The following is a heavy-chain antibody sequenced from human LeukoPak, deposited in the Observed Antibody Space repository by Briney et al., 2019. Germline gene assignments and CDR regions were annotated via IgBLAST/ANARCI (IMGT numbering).Heavy chain of an antibody. Sequence: SESLSLTCTVSGYSISSDYYWAWIRQPPGTGREWIGSIFHSRSSDYNPSLKGRVTISIDTSKNKSPLRLSSVSAADSAVYYCARIYYDSSGYYYKGPFVYWGDGNLVTVSS. V-gene: IGHV4-38-2*02. D-gene: IGHD3-22*01. CDR1: GYSISSDYY. CDR2: IFHSRSS. J-gene: IGHJ4*01. CDR3: ARIYYDSSGYYYKGPFVY.